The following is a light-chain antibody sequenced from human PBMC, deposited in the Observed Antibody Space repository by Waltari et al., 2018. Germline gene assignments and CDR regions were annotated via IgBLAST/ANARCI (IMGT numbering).Light chain of an antibody. CDR3: QSYDTNLRDWV. J-gene: IGLJ3*02. CDR2: GDT. V-gene: IGLV1-40*01. CDR1: SPNIGAGYD. Sequence: QSVLTQPPSVSGAPGQRVTISCIGYSPNIGAGYDVQWYQQLPGTAPKLLIYGDTSRPSGVPVRVSASKSGTSVSLAITGLQPEDEAHYYCQSYDTNLRDWVFGGGTKLTVL.